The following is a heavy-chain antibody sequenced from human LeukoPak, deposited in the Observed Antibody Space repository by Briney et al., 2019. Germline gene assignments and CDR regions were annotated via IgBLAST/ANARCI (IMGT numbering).Heavy chain of an antibody. CDR1: GGSISYNY. CDR3: AGGKYSTSFIDFDY. J-gene: IGHJ4*02. V-gene: IGHV4-59*12. D-gene: IGHD6-13*01. CDR2: IYYSGST. Sequence: SETLSLTCTVSGGSISYNYWSWIRQPPGKGLEWIGYIYYSGSTNYNPSFKSRVTMSVDTSKNQFSLKLSSVTAADTAVYYCAGGKYSTSFIDFDYWGQGTLVTVSS.